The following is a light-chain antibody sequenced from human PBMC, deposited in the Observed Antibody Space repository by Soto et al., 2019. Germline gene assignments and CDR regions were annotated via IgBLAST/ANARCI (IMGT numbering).Light chain of an antibody. Sequence: EIVLTQSPGTQSLSPGQSATLSCRTSQSVSARYLAWYRQKPGQAPRLLIHDASNRATGIPDRFSGSGSGTDFTLTISRLEPEEFAVYYCQQYGNSPITVGQGTRLEIK. J-gene: IGKJ5*01. V-gene: IGKV3-20*01. CDR2: DAS. CDR1: QSVSARY. CDR3: QQYGNSPIT.